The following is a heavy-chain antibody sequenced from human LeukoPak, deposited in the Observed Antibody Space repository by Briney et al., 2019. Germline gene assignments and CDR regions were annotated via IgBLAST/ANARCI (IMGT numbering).Heavy chain of an antibody. CDR3: AKYGAPGWSGYCDY. Sequence: GGSLRLSCAASGFIFSNYAMTWVRQAPGKGREWVSSISGNAGSTYYIGSVKGRFTSARDNSKDTLFLQMNSLRAEVTDMYYCAKYGAPGWSGYCDYWGQGTLVTVSS. V-gene: IGHV3-23*01. CDR1: GFIFSNYA. CDR2: ISGNAGST. J-gene: IGHJ4*02. D-gene: IGHD4/OR15-4a*01.